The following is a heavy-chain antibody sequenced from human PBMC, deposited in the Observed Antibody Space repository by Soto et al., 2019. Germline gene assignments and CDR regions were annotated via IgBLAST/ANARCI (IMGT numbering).Heavy chain of an antibody. CDR3: ARAPGVVAARKNWFDP. Sequence: SETLSLTCAVYCGSFSGYYWSWIRQPPGKGLEWIGEINHSGSTNYNPSLKSRVTISVDTSKNQFSLKLSSVTAADTAVYYCARAPGVVAARKNWFDPWGQGTLVTVSS. J-gene: IGHJ5*02. V-gene: IGHV4-34*01. CDR1: CGSFSGYY. D-gene: IGHD2-15*01. CDR2: INHSGST.